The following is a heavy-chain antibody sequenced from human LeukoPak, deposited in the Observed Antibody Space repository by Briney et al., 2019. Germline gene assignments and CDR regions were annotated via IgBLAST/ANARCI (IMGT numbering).Heavy chain of an antibody. Sequence: SETLSLTCTVSGGSISGYFWSWIRQPPGKGLEWIAYIYYSGGTDYNPSLKSRVTISVDTSKNKFSLKVNSATAADTAVYYCARHAYGGDAFDIWGQGTMVTVSS. CDR1: GGSISGYF. CDR3: ARHAYGGDAFDI. J-gene: IGHJ3*02. CDR2: IYYSGGT. D-gene: IGHD4-17*01. V-gene: IGHV4-59*08.